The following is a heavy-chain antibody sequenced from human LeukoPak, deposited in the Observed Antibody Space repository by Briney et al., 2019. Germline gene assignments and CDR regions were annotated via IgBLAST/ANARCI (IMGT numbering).Heavy chain of an antibody. D-gene: IGHD3-9*01. J-gene: IGHJ4*02. CDR1: GGTFSIYA. Sequence: SVKVSCTASGGTFSIYAISWVRQAPGQGLEWMGGIIPIFGTANYAQKFQGRVTITADESTSTAYMELSSLRSEDTAVYYCARDPRSLRYFDWSYFDYWGQGTLVTVSS. CDR2: IIPIFGTA. V-gene: IGHV1-69*13. CDR3: ARDPRSLRYFDWSYFDY.